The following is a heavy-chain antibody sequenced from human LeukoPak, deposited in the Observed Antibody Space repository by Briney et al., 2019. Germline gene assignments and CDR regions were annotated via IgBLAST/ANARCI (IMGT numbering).Heavy chain of an antibody. V-gene: IGHV3-48*04. J-gene: IGHJ4*02. D-gene: IGHD3-22*01. CDR3: AKGYDSRGYWSDY. Sequence: GGSLRLSCAASGFTFSSYSMNWVRQAPGKGLEWVSYISSSSSTIYYADSVKGRFTISRDNAKNSLYLQMNSLRAEDTALYYCAKGYDSRGYWSDYWGQGTLVTVSS. CDR2: ISSSSSTI. CDR1: GFTFSSYS.